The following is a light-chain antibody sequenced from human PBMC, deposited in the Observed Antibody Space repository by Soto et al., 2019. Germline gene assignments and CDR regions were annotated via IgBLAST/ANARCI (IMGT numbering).Light chain of an antibody. CDR2: AAS. V-gene: IGKV1-39*01. CDR3: QQSYSPPWT. J-gene: IGKJ1*01. Sequence: EIPLTQSPSALSASVGDTVTITCRASQTISRYLNWYQHKPGQAPKLLIYAASSLQSGVPSRFSGGGSGADFTLTISSLEPEDFATYFCQQSYSPPWTFGQGTKVEI. CDR1: QTISRY.